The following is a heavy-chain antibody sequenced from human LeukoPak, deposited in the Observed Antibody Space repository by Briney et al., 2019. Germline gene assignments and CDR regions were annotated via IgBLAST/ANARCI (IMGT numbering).Heavy chain of an antibody. CDR2: ICPDGTGI. Sequence: GGSLRLSCAASGFIFSLYCMHWVRQAPGKGPMWVSRICPDGTGISYADSVKTRFTTSRDNAKNTVYLQMNGLREEDTAVYYCVRDFRSADYWGQGTLVTVSS. CDR3: VRDFRSADY. J-gene: IGHJ4*02. V-gene: IGHV3-74*01. CDR1: GFIFSLYC.